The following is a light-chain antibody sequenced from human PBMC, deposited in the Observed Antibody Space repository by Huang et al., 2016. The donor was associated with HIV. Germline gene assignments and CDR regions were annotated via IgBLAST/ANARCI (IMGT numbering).Light chain of an antibody. CDR2: GTS. CDR1: QSICSN. CDR3: QQYNTWPPNT. Sequence: EIVMTQSPATLSVSPGERVTLSCRASQSICSNLAWYQHKPGQGPRLLIYGTSSRATGSPARFSGSGSGTEFTLTISRLQSEDFTVFYCQQYNTWPPNTFGQGTKLEIK. V-gene: IGKV3-15*01. J-gene: IGKJ2*01.